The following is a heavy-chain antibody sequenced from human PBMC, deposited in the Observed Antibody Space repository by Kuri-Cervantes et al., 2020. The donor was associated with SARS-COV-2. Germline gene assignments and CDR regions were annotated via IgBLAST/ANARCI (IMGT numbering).Heavy chain of an antibody. CDR3: ARAGWGRGAAGTCWFDP. J-gene: IGHJ5*02. V-gene: IGHV1-69*13. CDR1: GGTLNTYS. Sequence: SVKVSYKASGGTLNTYSFSWVRQAPGQGLEWMGGIMPIFGTANYAQKFQGRVTITADESTSTAYMELSSLRSEDTADYYCARAGWGRGAAGTCWFDPWGQGTLVTVSS. CDR2: IMPIFGTA. D-gene: IGHD6-13*01.